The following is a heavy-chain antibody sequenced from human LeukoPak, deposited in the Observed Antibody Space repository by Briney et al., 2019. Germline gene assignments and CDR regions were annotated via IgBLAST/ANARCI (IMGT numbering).Heavy chain of an antibody. Sequence: SQTLSLTCTVSGGSISSGDYYWGWIRQPPGKGLEWIGNIYYSGSTYYNPSLKSRVTISVDTSKNHFSLKLSSVTAADTAVYYCARLVAVAGVFDYWGQGTLVTVSS. CDR1: GGSISSGDYY. CDR2: IYYSGST. D-gene: IGHD6-19*01. V-gene: IGHV4-39*02. CDR3: ARLVAVAGVFDY. J-gene: IGHJ4*02.